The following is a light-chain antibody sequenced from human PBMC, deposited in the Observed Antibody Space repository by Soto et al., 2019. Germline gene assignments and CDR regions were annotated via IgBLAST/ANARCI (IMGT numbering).Light chain of an antibody. CDR3: CSFGGAYTV. CDR2: DVN. Sequence: QSALTQPRSVSGSPGQSVTISCTGTSSDVGGYNFVSWYQQYPGKAPHLMIYDVNRRSSGVPDRFSGSKSGNTASLTISGLQADDEADYFCCSFGGAYTVFGGGTKVTVL. CDR1: SSDVGGYNF. J-gene: IGLJ2*01. V-gene: IGLV2-11*01.